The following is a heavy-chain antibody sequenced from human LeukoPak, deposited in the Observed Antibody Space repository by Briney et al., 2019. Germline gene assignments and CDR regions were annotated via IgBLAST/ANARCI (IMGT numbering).Heavy chain of an antibody. J-gene: IGHJ4*02. CDR3: ARDSDWNVDY. D-gene: IGHD1-1*01. V-gene: IGHV1-18*01. CDR1: GYTFTTYG. Sequence: ASVKVSCKASGYTFTTYGITWIRQAPGQGLEWLGWISPYNGATEYAQNLQDRVSMTTDTSKNTAYIEVRSLKSDDTAVYYCARDSDWNVDYWGQGTLVTVSS. CDR2: ISPYNGAT.